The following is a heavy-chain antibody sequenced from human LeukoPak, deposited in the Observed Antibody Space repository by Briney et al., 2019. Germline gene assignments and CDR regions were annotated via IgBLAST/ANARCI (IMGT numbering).Heavy chain of an antibody. Sequence: ASVKVSCKASGYTFTSYDINWVRQATGQGLEWMGWMNPNSGNTGYAQKFQGRVTITRNTSISTAYMELSSLRSEDTAVYYCARGRSSSWRANWFDPWGQGTLVTVSS. D-gene: IGHD6-13*01. V-gene: IGHV1-8*01. CDR2: MNPNSGNT. CDR3: ARGRSSSWRANWFDP. CDR1: GYTFTSYD. J-gene: IGHJ5*02.